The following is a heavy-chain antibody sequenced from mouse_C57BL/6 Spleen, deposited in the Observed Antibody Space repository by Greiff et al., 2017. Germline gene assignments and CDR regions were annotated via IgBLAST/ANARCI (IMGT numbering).Heavy chain of an antibody. CDR1: GYTFTDYY. V-gene: IGHV1-19*01. J-gene: IGHJ1*03. Sequence: VQLQQSGPVLVKPGASVKMSCKASGYTFTDYYMNWVKQSHGKSLEWIGVINPYNGGTSYNQKCKGKATLTVDKSSSTAAMELNSLTSEDAAVYYCARGCYGSSDWYSDVWGTGTTVTVSS. CDR3: ARGCYGSSDWYSDV. CDR2: INPYNGGT. D-gene: IGHD1-1*01.